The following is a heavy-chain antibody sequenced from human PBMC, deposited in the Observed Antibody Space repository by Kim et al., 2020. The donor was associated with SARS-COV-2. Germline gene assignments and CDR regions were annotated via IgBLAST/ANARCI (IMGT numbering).Heavy chain of an antibody. CDR2: INPNSGGI. CDR3: ARVGDHYYGMDV. D-gene: IGHD3-16*01. V-gene: IGHV1-2*02. Sequence: ASVKVSCKASGYTFTGYYMHWVRQAPGQGLEWMGWINPNSGGINYAQKFQGRVTMTRDTSISTAYMELSRLRSDDTAVYYCARVGDHYYGMDVWGQGTTVTVSS. CDR1: GYTFTGYY. J-gene: IGHJ6*02.